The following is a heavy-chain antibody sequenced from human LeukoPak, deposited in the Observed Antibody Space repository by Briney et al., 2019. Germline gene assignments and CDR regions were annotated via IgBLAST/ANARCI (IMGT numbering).Heavy chain of an antibody. Sequence: GGSLRLSGAAPGFTFSDHYMDWGRKAPGKGLEGGGRTRNHANSYTTEYAASVKGRFTLSRDYSQTSLYLQMNSLKTEDTAVYYCARGPDYFDYWGEGTLVTVSS. CDR3: ARGPDYFDY. CDR1: GFTFSDHY. J-gene: IGHJ4*02. CDR2: TRNHANSYTT. V-gene: IGHV3-72*01.